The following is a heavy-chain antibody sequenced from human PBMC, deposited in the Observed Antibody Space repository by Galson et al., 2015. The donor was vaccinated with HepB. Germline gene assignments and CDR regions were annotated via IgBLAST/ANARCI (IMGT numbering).Heavy chain of an antibody. J-gene: IGHJ3*02. V-gene: IGHV3-30*18. CDR3: AKGLLQYDFWARHDAFDI. CDR2: ISYDGTNR. D-gene: IGHD3-3*01. Sequence: SLRLSCAAPGFTFNTYAMYWVRQAPGKGLEWVATISYDGTNRYYADSVKGRFTISRDNSRNTLFLQMNSLRPEDTAVYYYAKGLLQYDFWARHDAFDIWGQGTIVTVSS. CDR1: GFTFNTYA.